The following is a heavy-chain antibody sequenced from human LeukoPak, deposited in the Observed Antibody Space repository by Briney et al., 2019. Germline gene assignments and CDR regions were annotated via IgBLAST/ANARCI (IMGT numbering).Heavy chain of an antibody. V-gene: IGHV1-18*01. J-gene: IGHJ3*02. Sequence: ASVKVSCKASGYTFINYGLTWVRQAPGQGFEWMGWISAYTGSTNYAQKLQGRVTMPTDPSTSTAYMDLRSLRSDGTAVYYCARTVGATGAFDIWGQGTMVIVSS. CDR1: GYTFINYG. D-gene: IGHD1-26*01. CDR3: ARTVGATGAFDI. CDR2: ISAYTGST.